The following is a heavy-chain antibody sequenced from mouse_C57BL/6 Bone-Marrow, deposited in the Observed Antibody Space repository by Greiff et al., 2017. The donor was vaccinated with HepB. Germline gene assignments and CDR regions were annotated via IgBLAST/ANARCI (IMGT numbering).Heavy chain of an antibody. J-gene: IGHJ3*01. V-gene: IGHV1-64*01. CDR2: IHPNSGST. CDR1: GYTFTSYW. Sequence: VQLQQPGAELVKPGASVKLSCKASGYTFTSYWMHWVKQRPGQGLEWIGMIHPNSGSTNYNEKFKSKATLTVDKSSSTAYMQLSSLTSEDSAVYYCARGRYYDYDESFAYWGQGTRVTVSA. D-gene: IGHD2-4*01. CDR3: ARGRYYDYDESFAY.